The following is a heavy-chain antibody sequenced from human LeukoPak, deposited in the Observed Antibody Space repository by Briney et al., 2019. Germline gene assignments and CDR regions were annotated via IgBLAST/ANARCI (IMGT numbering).Heavy chain of an antibody. CDR2: ISSSSSYI. V-gene: IGHV3-21*01. CDR1: GFTFSSYS. J-gene: IGHJ6*02. Sequence: KAGGSLRLSCAASGFTFSSYSMNWVRQAPGKGLEWVSSISSSSSYIYYADSVKGRFTISRDNAKNSLYLQMNSLRAEDTAVYYCARMIFGVAPSYGMDVWGQGTTVTVSS. CDR3: ARMIFGVAPSYGMDV. D-gene: IGHD3-3*01.